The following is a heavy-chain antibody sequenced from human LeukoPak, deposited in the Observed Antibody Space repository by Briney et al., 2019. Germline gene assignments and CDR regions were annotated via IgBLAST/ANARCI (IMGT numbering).Heavy chain of an antibody. Sequence: ASVKVSCMASGYTFTGHYLHWVRQAPGQGPEWMGWINPNTGSTKYAQRFQGRVTITRDTSLNTLFMELSSLKSDDTAVYYCARDRSFMVRGDSFAFDIWGQGTTVIVSS. J-gene: IGHJ3*02. CDR3: ARDRSFMVRGDSFAFDI. V-gene: IGHV1-2*02. CDR1: GYTFTGHY. D-gene: IGHD3-10*01. CDR2: INPNTGST.